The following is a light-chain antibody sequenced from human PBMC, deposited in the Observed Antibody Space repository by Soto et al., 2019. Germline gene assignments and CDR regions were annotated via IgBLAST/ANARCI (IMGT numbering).Light chain of an antibody. CDR3: QQYGSSGT. V-gene: IGKV3-20*01. J-gene: IGKJ1*01. CDR1: QSVSNNY. Sequence: EIVLTQSPGTLSLSPAERATLSCRASQSVSNNYLAWYQQKPGQAPRLLISGASNRATGIPDRFSGSGSGTDFTLTISRLEPEDFAVYYCQQYGSSGTFGQGTKVDIK. CDR2: GAS.